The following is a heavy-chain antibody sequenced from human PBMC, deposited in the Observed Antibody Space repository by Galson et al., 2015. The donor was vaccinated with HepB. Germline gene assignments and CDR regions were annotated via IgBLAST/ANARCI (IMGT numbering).Heavy chain of an antibody. Sequence: SLRLSCAASGFTFSDAWMSWVRQAPGKGLEWIGRFRSRAGGGTADYAAPLNGRFTILRDDSKNSVYLQMDNLKTEDTAVYYCSADLEMSSGYSKDYWGQGTLVTVSS. CDR1: GFTFSDAW. CDR3: SADLEMSSGYSKDY. CDR2: FRSRAGGGTA. D-gene: IGHD3-22*01. J-gene: IGHJ4*02. V-gene: IGHV3-15*01.